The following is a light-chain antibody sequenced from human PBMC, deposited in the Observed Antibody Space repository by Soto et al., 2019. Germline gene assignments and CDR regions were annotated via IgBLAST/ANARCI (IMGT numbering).Light chain of an antibody. CDR2: AAS. V-gene: IGKV1-39*01. CDR3: QQAYSSPRT. J-gene: IGKJ1*01. CDR1: QSIITY. Sequence: DIQITQSPSSLSASVGDRVTITCRSSQSIITYLNWYQQKPGKAPKLLIYAASSLQSGVPSRFSGSGSGTDFTLTISSLQPADFATYYCQQAYSSPRTLGQGTKVDIK.